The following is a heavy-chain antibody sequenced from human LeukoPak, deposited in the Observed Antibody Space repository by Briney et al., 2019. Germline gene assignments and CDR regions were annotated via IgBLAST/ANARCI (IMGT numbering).Heavy chain of an antibody. CDR1: GGSISSGSYY. Sequence: PSETLSLTCTVSGGSISSGSYYWSWIRQPAGKGLEWSGRIYTSGSTNYNPSLKSRVSISVDTSKNQFSLKLSSVTAADTAVYYCAREAYYYDSSGYWDAFDIWGQGTMVTVSS. CDR2: IYTSGST. J-gene: IGHJ3*02. CDR3: AREAYYYDSSGYWDAFDI. D-gene: IGHD3-22*01. V-gene: IGHV4-61*02.